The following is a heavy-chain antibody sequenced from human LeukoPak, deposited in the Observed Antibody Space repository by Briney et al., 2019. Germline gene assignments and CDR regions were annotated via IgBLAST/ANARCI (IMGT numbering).Heavy chain of an antibody. CDR2: ISRGGISI. V-gene: IGHV3-48*03. J-gene: IGHJ4*02. Sequence: GGSLRLSCAASGFTFSTYEMNWVRQAPGKGLEWVSSISRGGISIYYADSVKGRFTISRDNAKNSLYLQMNSLRAEDTAVYYCAKWQQLVGLDYWGQGTLVTVSS. CDR3: AKWQQLVGLDY. CDR1: GFTFSTYE. D-gene: IGHD6-13*01.